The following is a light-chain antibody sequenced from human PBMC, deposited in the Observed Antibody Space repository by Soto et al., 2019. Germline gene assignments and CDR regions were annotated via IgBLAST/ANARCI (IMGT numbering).Light chain of an antibody. J-gene: IGKJ4*01. CDR1: QSVSDN. CDR2: GAS. Sequence: EIVLTQSPATLSVSPGERVTLSCRASQSVSDNLAWYQQKPGQAPRLLIYGASIRATDIPARFSGSGSGTEFSLTISSLQYEDFAVYYCQKYNDWPLTFGGETKVEIK. V-gene: IGKV3D-15*01. CDR3: QKYNDWPLT.